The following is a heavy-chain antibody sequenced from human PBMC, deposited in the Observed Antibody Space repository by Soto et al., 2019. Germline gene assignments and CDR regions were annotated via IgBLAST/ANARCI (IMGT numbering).Heavy chain of an antibody. CDR2: IIPIFCTA. Sequence: QVQLVQSGAEVKKPGSSVKVSCKASGGTFSSYAISWVRQAPGQGLEWMGGIIPIFCTANYAQKCQDRVKITAHESTSTADMELSSLRSEDTAVYYCARDIKTQGFDYWGQGALVTVSS. D-gene: IGHD1-20*01. CDR3: ARDIKTQGFDY. J-gene: IGHJ4*02. V-gene: IGHV1-69*12. CDR1: GGTFSSYA.